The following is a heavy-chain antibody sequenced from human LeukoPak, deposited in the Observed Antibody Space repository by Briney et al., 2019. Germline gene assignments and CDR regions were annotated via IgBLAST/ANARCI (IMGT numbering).Heavy chain of an antibody. V-gene: IGHV3-23*01. CDR1: GFSFSTYS. J-gene: IGHJ6*03. Sequence: GGSLRLSCVASGFSFSTYSMSWVRQAPGKGLEWVSAISGSGTNTYYADSVKGRFTISRDNSKNTLYLQMNSLRAEDTAVYYCAKSGGADSKYLYYYYYMDVWGKGTTVTVSS. CDR2: ISGSGTNT. D-gene: IGHD4-11*01. CDR3: AKSGGADSKYLYYYYYMDV.